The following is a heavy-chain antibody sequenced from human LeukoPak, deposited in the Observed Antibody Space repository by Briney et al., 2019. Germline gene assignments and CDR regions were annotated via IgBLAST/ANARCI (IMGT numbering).Heavy chain of an antibody. J-gene: IGHJ6*03. CDR2: ISSSGSTI. Sequence: GGSLRLSCVASGFTFSSYWMHWVRQDPRKGLEWVSYISSSGSTIYYADSVKGRFTISRDNSKKTLYLHMNSLRADDTAVYYCAKLASGTYDYFYYHMDVWGKGTTVTVSS. V-gene: IGHV3-48*01. D-gene: IGHD1-26*01. CDR1: GFTFSSYW. CDR3: AKLASGTYDYFYYHMDV.